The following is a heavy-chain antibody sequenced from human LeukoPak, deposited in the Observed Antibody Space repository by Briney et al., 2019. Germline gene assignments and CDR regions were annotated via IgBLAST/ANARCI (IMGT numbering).Heavy chain of an antibody. D-gene: IGHD6-6*01. V-gene: IGHV3-23*01. Sequence: GGSLRLSCAASGFTFSHYAMNWVRQAPGKGLEWVSVISGSGGTTYFAESVKGRFTIARDSSKNTLYLQMNSLRVEDTAVYYCPKDRGEYRSSFFDFWGQGALVSVSS. CDR3: PKDRGEYRSSFFDF. CDR1: GFTFSHYA. J-gene: IGHJ4*02. CDR2: ISGSGGTT.